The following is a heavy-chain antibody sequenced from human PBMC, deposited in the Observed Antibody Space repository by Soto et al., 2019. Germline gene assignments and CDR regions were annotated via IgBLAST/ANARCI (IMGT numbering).Heavy chain of an antibody. J-gene: IGHJ3*02. V-gene: IGHV1-69*01. Sequence: QVQLIQSGAELKRPGSSVKVSCKASGDTFSSYSITWLRQAPGQRLEWMGGIIPIFAKPTYAQKLQGRVGITSNYKTIAVYMELTSLTSEDTAVYYCARGLGIGNSFYMWGQGTRLSVSS. CDR1: GDTFSSYS. CDR3: ARGLGIGNSFYM. CDR2: IIPIFAKP. D-gene: IGHD1-7*01.